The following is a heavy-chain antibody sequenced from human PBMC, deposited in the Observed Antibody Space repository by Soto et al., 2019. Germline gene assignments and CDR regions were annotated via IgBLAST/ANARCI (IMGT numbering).Heavy chain of an antibody. CDR3: ARDSHDNSNYLSNWFDP. D-gene: IGHD4-4*01. J-gene: IGHJ5*02. Sequence: SETLSLTCTVSGGSISSGDYYWSWIRQPPGKGLEWIGYIYYSGSTYYNPSRKSRVTILVETSKNQFSLKLSSVTAADTAVYYCARDSHDNSNYLSNWFDPWGQGTLVTVSS. CDR1: GGSISSGDYY. V-gene: IGHV4-30-4*01. CDR2: IYYSGST.